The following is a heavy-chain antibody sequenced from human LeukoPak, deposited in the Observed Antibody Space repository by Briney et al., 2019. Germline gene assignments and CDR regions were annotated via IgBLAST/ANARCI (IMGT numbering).Heavy chain of an antibody. CDR2: IIPIFGTA. V-gene: IGHV1-69*13. D-gene: IGHD6-13*01. J-gene: IGHJ5*02. CDR1: GGTVSSYA. Sequence: ASVKVSCKASGGTVSSYAISWVRQAPGHGLEWMGGIIPIFGTANYAQKFQGRVTITADESTSTAYMELSSLRSEDTAVYYCARAWYSSSWNWFDPWGQGTLVAVSS. CDR3: ARAWYSSSWNWFDP.